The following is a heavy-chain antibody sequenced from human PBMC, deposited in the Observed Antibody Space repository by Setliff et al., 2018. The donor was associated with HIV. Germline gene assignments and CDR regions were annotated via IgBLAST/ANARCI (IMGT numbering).Heavy chain of an antibody. Sequence: TSETLSLTCTVSGGSISSSSYYWGWIRQPPGKGLEWIGSIYYSGRTNYNTSLKSRVTISVDTSKNQFSLKLSSVTAADTALYYCARDLSFRYSSIWYRDYYMDVWGKGTTVTVSS. CDR1: GGSISSSSYY. J-gene: IGHJ6*03. CDR2: IYYSGRT. D-gene: IGHD6-13*01. CDR3: ARDLSFRYSSIWYRDYYMDV. V-gene: IGHV4-39*02.